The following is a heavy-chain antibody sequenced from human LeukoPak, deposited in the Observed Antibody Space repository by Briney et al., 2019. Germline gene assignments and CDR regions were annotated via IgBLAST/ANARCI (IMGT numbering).Heavy chain of an antibody. CDR3: ARGSREMATIFDR. CDR2: IYTNGNN. V-gene: IGHV4-4*07. CDR1: GGSIDSYY. D-gene: IGHD5-24*01. Sequence: SETLSLTCSVSGGSIDSYYWHWIRQPAGKGLEWIGRIYTNGNNNYNPSLKSRVTMSVDTSKNQLSLQLSSVTAADTAVYYCARGSREMATIFDRWGQGTLVTVSS. J-gene: IGHJ4*02.